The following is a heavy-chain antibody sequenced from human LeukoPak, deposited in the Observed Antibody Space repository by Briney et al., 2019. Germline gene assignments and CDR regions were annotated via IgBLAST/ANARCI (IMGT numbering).Heavy chain of an antibody. CDR2: ISGSGGST. J-gene: IGHJ4*02. D-gene: IGHD5-12*01. V-gene: IGHV3-23*01. Sequence: PGGSLRLSCAASGFTFSSYAMSWVRQAPGKGLEWVSAISGSGGSTYYADSVKGRFTISRDNSKNTLYLQMNSLRAEDTAVYYCAKVGDVDIVATNYYSYGYYFDYWGQGTLVTVSS. CDR1: GFTFSSYA. CDR3: AKVGDVDIVATNYYSYGYYFDY.